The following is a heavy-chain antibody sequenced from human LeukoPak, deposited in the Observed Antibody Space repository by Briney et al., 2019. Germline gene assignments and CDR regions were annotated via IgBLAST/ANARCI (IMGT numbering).Heavy chain of an antibody. CDR2: IIPIFGTA. V-gene: IGHV1-69*05. J-gene: IGHJ4*02. CDR1: GGTFSSYA. CDR3: VSRYDFWSGYYFAY. D-gene: IGHD3-3*01. Sequence: ASVKVSCKASGGTFSSYAISWVRQAPGQGLEWMGGIIPIFGTANYAQKFQGRVTITTDESTSTAYMELSSLRSEDTAVYYCVSRYDFWSGYYFAYWGQGTLVTVSS.